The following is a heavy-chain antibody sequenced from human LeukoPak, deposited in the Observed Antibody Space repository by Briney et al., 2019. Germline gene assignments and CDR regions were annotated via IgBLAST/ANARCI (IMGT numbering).Heavy chain of an antibody. CDR1: GYTFTGYY. D-gene: IGHD3-16*02. CDR3: ARGFWGSYRFNY. V-gene: IGHV1-2*06. CDR2: INPNSGGT. Sequence: ASVKVSCKDSGYTFTGYYMHWVRQAPGQGLEWMGRINPNSGGTNYAQKFQGRVTMTRDTSIGTAYMELSRLRSDDTAVYYCARGFWGSYRFNYWGQGTLVTVSS. J-gene: IGHJ4*02.